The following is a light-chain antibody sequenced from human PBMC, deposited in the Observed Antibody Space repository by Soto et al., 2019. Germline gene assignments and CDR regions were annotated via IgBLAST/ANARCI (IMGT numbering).Light chain of an antibody. V-gene: IGLV2-14*01. CDR1: SSDVGGYEY. J-gene: IGLJ1*01. Sequence: QSVLTQPASVSGSPGQSITISCTGSSSDVGGYEYVSWYQQHPGKAPNLMIYAVSNRPSGVSTRFSGSKSGNTASLTISGLQADDEADYYCSSFTSSSTLPYVFGTGTKVTVL. CDR3: SSFTSSSTLPYV. CDR2: AVS.